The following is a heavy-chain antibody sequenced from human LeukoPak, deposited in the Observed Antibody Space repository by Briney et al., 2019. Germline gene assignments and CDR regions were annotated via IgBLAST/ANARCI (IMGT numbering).Heavy chain of an antibody. CDR1: GFTVSSNS. CDR3: ARDSRHDYRHDY. V-gene: IGHV3-21*01. D-gene: IGHD4-11*01. Sequence: GGSLRLPCTVSGFTVSSNSMNWVREAPGKGLEWVSCISTSSIYIYNADSVKGRFTISRDNAKNSLYLQMNSLRAEDTAVYYCARDSRHDYRHDYWGQGTLVTVSS. CDR2: ISTSSIYI. J-gene: IGHJ4*02.